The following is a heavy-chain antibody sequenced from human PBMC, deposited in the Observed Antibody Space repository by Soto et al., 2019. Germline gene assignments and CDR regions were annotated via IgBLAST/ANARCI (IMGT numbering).Heavy chain of an antibody. Sequence: KVSCKVSGYTLTELSMHWVRQAPGKGLEWLGGFDPEDGETIYAQKFQGRVTMTEDTSTDTAYMELSSLRSEDTAVYYCAREDYDILTGPPLSDCGMDVWGQGTTVTVSS. V-gene: IGHV1-24*01. J-gene: IGHJ6*02. CDR3: AREDYDILTGPPLSDCGMDV. D-gene: IGHD3-9*01. CDR2: FDPEDGET. CDR1: GYTLTELS.